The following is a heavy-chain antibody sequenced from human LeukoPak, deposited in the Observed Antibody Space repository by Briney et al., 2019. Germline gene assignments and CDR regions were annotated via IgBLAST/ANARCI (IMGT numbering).Heavy chain of an antibody. D-gene: IGHD6-19*01. CDR1: GGSISSSSYY. J-gene: IGHJ4*02. CDR3: ARATSTGYSSGWFDY. V-gene: IGHV4-61*01. Sequence: PSETLSLTCTVSGGSISSSSYYWSWIRQPPGKGLEWIGYIYYSGSTNYNPSLKSRVTISVDTSKNQFSLKLSSVTAADTAVYYCARATSTGYSSGWFDYWGQGTLVTVSS. CDR2: IYYSGST.